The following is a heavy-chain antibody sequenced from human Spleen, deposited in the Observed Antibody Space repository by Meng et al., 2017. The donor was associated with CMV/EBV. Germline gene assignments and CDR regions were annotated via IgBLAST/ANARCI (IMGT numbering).Heavy chain of an antibody. D-gene: IGHD3-22*01. Sequence: LSLTCATSGFTFSTYEMNWVRQTPGKGLEWVSYISTSGSAIYYADSVKGRFTISRGNAMNSLYLQMNSLRAEDTAIYYCARGSYYYDITGYGDYWGQGTLVTVSS. CDR1: GFTFSTYE. J-gene: IGHJ4*02. V-gene: IGHV3-48*03. CDR2: ISTSGSAI. CDR3: ARGSYYYDITGYGDY.